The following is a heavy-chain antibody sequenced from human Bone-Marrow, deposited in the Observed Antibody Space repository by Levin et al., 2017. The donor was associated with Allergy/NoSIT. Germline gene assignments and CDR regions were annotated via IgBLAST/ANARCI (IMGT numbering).Heavy chain of an antibody. J-gene: IGHJ4*02. CDR3: SLQYFDY. Sequence: GGSLRLSCAASGFAFSDTWMNWVRQAPGKGLEWVGRIQSKSDGGATDYAAPVKGRFTISRDDSKNTVFLQMNSLKTEDTAVYYCSLQYFDYWGQRTLVTVSS. V-gene: IGHV3-15*07. D-gene: IGHD2-15*01. CDR1: GFAFSDTW. CDR2: IQSKSDGGAT.